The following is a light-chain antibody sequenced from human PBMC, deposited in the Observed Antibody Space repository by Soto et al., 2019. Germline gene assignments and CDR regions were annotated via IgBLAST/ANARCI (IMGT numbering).Light chain of an antibody. Sequence: QSALTQPPSVSGSPGQSVSISCTGTSSDVGRYNHVSWYQQPPGTAPKPMIYDVSNRPSGVPDRFSGSKSGNTASLTISGLQAEDEAEYYRSSYTGSSTLVVFGGGTKLTVL. CDR3: SSYTGSSTLVV. CDR2: DVS. J-gene: IGLJ2*01. V-gene: IGLV2-18*02. CDR1: SSDVGRYNH.